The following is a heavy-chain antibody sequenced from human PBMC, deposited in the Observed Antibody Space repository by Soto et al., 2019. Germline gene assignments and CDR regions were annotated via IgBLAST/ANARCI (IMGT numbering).Heavy chain of an antibody. V-gene: IGHV3-30*04. D-gene: IGHD3-10*02. Sequence: QVQLVESGGGVVQPGTSLRLSSAASGFTFSGFAMHWIRQAPGQGLEWVAVMSADGARVFYANSMKGRFTISRDNSKNTVYLHMEGWTSEETAVYFCAREEYYVGCCHVLGAFDIWGRETRVTISS. CDR2: MSADGARV. CDR3: AREEYYVGCCHVLGAFDI. CDR1: GFTFSGFA. J-gene: IGHJ3*02.